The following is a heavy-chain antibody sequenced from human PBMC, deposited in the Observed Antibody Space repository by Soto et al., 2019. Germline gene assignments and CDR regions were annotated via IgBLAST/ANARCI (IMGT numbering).Heavy chain of an antibody. CDR1: GYTFSSIG. CDR2: ISPHKDDT. J-gene: IGHJ4*02. CDR3: VRDLDGSGSYYTNY. Sequence: GASVKVSCKTSGYTFSSIGISWVRQAPGQGLEWTGWISPHKDDTYYAQRLQGRVTMTTDTSTSTAYMELRSLRSDDTAVYFCVRDLDGSGSYYTNYWGQGTLVTVSS. D-gene: IGHD3-10*01. V-gene: IGHV1-18*01.